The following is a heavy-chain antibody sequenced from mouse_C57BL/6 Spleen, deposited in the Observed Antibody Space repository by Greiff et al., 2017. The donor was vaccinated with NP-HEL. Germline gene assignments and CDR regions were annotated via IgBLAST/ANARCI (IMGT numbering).Heavy chain of an antibody. CDR1: GYTFTDYE. CDR3: TSPSPYGSSYNWYFDV. J-gene: IGHJ1*03. V-gene: IGHV1-15*01. D-gene: IGHD1-1*01. Sequence: QVQLKESGAELVRPGASVTLSCKASGYTFTDYEMHWVKQTPVHGLEWIGAIDPETGGTAYNQKFKGKAILTADKSSSTAYMELRSLTSEDSAVYYCTSPSPYGSSYNWYFDVWGTGTTVTVSS. CDR2: IDPETGGT.